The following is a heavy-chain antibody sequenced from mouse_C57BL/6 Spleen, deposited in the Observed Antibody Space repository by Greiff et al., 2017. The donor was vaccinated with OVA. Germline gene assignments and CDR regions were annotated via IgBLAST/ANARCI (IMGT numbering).Heavy chain of an antibody. CDR2: INPGSGGT. V-gene: IGHV1-54*01. Sequence: VQLQQSGAELVRPGTSVKVSCKASGYAFTNYLIEWVKQRPGQGLEWIGVINPGSGGTNYNEKFKGKATLTADKSSSTAYMQLSSLTSEDSAVYFCARWSYYGSSGDYWGQGTTLTVSS. CDR1: GYAFTNYL. CDR3: ARWSYYGSSGDY. J-gene: IGHJ2*01. D-gene: IGHD1-1*01.